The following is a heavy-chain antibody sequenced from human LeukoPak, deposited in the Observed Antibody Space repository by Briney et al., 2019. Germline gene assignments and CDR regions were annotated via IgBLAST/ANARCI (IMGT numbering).Heavy chain of an antibody. CDR2: IYYSGST. D-gene: IGHD3-10*01. Sequence: SETLSLTCTVSGGSISSYYWSWIRQPPGKGLEWIGYIYYSGSTNYNPSLKSRVTISVDTSKNQFSLKLSSVTAADTAVYYCARPLVRGAFDIWGQGTMVTVSS. CDR1: GGSISSYY. V-gene: IGHV4-59*01. CDR3: ARPLVRGAFDI. J-gene: IGHJ3*02.